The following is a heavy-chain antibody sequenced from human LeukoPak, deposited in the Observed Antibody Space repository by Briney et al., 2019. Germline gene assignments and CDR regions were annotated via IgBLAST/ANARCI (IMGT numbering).Heavy chain of an antibody. CDR3: ARGTTLAAAGTPFDY. J-gene: IGHJ4*02. D-gene: IGHD6-13*01. CDR2: INWNGGST. V-gene: IGHV3-20*04. Sequence: GGSLRLSCAASGFTFYDYGMRWGRQAPGKGLEWVSAINWNGGSTGYADSVKGRFTISRDNAKNSLYLQMNSLRAEDTALYYCARGTTLAAAGTPFDYWGQGTLVTASS. CDR1: GFTFYDYG.